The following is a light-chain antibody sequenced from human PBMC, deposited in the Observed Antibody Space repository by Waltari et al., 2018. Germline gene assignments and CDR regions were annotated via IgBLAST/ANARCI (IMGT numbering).Light chain of an antibody. CDR1: QRISSY. V-gene: IGKV1-39*01. Sequence: DIQMTQSPSSLSASVGDRVTITCRASQRISSYLNWYKQKTGRAPALLIYPASRLQNGVPSRFTGSGSGTAFTLTISSLQPEDFATYYCQQSYNPPYTFGQGSKLEIK. CDR3: QQSYNPPYT. J-gene: IGKJ2*01. CDR2: PAS.